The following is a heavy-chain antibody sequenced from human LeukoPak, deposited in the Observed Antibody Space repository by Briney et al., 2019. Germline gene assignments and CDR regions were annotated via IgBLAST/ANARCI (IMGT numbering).Heavy chain of an antibody. D-gene: IGHD3-3*02. CDR2: LYSGSST. CDR1: GFTVSTNY. V-gene: IGHV3-53*01. J-gene: IGHJ2*01. CDR3: ARVGDHFHWYLDL. Sequence: RGSLRLSCAASGFTVSTNYMNWVRQAPGKGLEWVSILYSGSSTYYADSVEGRFTISRDSSKNTLFLQMTDLRAEDTAVYYCARVGDHFHWYLDLWGRGTLVTVSS.